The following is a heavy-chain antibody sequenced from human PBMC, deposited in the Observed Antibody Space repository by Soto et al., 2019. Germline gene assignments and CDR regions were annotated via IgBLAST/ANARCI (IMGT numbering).Heavy chain of an antibody. V-gene: IGHV4-59*01. CDR2: IYYSGST. CDR1: GGSISSYY. D-gene: IGHD6-19*01. J-gene: IGHJ6*02. CDR3: ASFQAVAGTIYYYYGMDV. Sequence: PSETLSLTCTVSGGSISSYYWSWIRQPPGKGLEWIGYIYYSGSTNYNPSLKSRVTISVDTSKNQFSLKLSSVTAADTAVYYCASFQAVAGTIYYYYGMDVWGQGTTVSVSS.